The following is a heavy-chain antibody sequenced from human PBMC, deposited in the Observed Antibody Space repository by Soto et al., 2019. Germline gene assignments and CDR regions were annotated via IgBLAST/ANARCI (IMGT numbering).Heavy chain of an antibody. CDR2: ISGSGGST. V-gene: IGHV3-23*01. CDR3: AKGSFWSGYFVYYFDY. CDR1: GFTFRSYA. J-gene: IGHJ4*02. D-gene: IGHD3-3*01. Sequence: EVQLLESGGGLVQPGGSLRLSCAASGFTFRSYAMSWVRQAPGKGLEWVSAISGSGGSTYYADSVKGRFTISRDNSKNTLYLQMNSLRAEDTAVYYCAKGSFWSGYFVYYFDYWGQGTLVTVSS.